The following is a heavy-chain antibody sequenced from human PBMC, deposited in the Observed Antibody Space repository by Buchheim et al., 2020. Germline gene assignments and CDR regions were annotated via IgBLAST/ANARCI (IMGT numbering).Heavy chain of an antibody. CDR2: INYSGGST. J-gene: IGHJ5*02. D-gene: IGHD6-19*01. V-gene: IGHV3-23*01. Sequence: EVQLLESGGGLVQPGGSLRLSCAASGFTFSNFPMSWVRQAPGKGLEWLSAINYSGGSTYYAGPVRGRFTISRDNSRKTLFLQMDSLRAEDTAIYYCAKEDGVAGTLDLWGQGTL. CDR1: GFTFSNFP. CDR3: AKEDGVAGTLDL.